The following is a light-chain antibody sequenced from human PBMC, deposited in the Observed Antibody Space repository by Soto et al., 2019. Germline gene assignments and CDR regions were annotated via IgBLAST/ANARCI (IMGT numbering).Light chain of an antibody. Sequence: QSALTQPPSASGSPGQSVTISCTGTSSDVGGYKYVSWYQQNPGKAPKLMIYEVSERPSGVPDRFSGSKSGNTASLTVSGLQAEDEADYFCSSYAGSNKVIFGGGTKLTVL. CDR1: SSDVGGYKY. CDR3: SSYAGSNKVI. CDR2: EVS. J-gene: IGLJ2*01. V-gene: IGLV2-8*01.